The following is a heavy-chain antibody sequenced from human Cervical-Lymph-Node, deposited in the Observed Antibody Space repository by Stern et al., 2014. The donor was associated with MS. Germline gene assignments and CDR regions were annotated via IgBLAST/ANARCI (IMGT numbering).Heavy chain of an antibody. J-gene: IGHJ5*02. CDR3: ARGAGDNWFDP. D-gene: IGHD3-10*01. CDR2: IIPFVGTA. Sequence: QVQLVQSGADVKKPGSSVRVSCKASGGISWLRQAPGQGLEWMGGIIPFVGTANYAQKFQGRLTIIADTSTNTNYMELSRLRSDNTAVYYCARGAGDNWFDPWGQGTLVSVSS. CDR1: GG. V-gene: IGHV1-69*06.